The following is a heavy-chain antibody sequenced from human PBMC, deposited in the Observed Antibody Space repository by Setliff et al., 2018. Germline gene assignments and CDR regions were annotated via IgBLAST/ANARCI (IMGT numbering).Heavy chain of an antibody. CDR3: ARDPHPGSIAAAGSGY. D-gene: IGHD6-13*01. J-gene: IGHJ4*02. Sequence: ASVKVSCKASGYTFTNYAINWVRQAPGQGLEWVGWISAYSGNTYYAQKFQGRVTMTTDTSTATAYLELRSLRSDDTAVYYCARDPHPGSIAAAGSGYWGQGTLVTVSS. CDR1: GYTFTNYA. CDR2: ISAYSGNT. V-gene: IGHV1-18*01.